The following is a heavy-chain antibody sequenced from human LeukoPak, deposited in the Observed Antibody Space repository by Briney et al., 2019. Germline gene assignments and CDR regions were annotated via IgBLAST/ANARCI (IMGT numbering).Heavy chain of an antibody. CDR3: ARERSIVPATTDAAFDI. Sequence: SVKVSCKASGGTFSSYTIRWVRLAPGQGLEWMGRIIPILGIANYAQKFQGRVTITADKSTSTAYMELSSLRSEDTAVYYCARERSIVPATTDAAFDIWGQGTMVTVSS. J-gene: IGHJ3*02. D-gene: IGHD2-2*01. CDR2: IIPILGIA. CDR1: GGTFSSYT. V-gene: IGHV1-69*04.